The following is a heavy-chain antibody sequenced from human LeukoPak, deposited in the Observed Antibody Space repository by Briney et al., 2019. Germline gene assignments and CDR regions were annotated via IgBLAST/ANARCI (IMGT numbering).Heavy chain of an antibody. CDR1: GYTFTGYY. D-gene: IGHD2-2*02. J-gene: IGHJ2*01. Sequence: ASVKVSCKASGYTFTGYYMHWVRQAPEQGLEWMGWINPNSGGTNYAQKFQGRVTMTRDTSISTAYMELSRLRSDDTAVYYCARDSRDYCSSTSCYTYWYFDLWGRGTLVTVSS. CDR2: INPNSGGT. V-gene: IGHV1-2*02. CDR3: ARDSRDYCSSTSCYTYWYFDL.